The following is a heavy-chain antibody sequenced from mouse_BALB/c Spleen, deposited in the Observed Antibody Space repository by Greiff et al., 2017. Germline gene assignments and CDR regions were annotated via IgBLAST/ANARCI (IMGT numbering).Heavy chain of an antibody. V-gene: IGHV2-2*02. CDR1: GFSLTSYG. D-gene: IGHD2-4*01. J-gene: IGHJ3*01. Sequence: VHLVESGPGLVQPSQSLSITCTVSGFSLTSYGVHWVRQSPGKGLEWLGVIWSGGSTDYNAAFISRLSISKDNSKSQVFFKMNSLQANDTAIYYCARNGGMITTGAWFAYWGQGTLVTVSA. CDR3: ARNGGMITTGAWFAY. CDR2: IWSGGST.